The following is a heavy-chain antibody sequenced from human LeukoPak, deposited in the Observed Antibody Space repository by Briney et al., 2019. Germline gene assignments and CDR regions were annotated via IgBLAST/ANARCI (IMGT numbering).Heavy chain of an antibody. J-gene: IGHJ4*02. CDR3: AKDGRELRTDEPWLDY. CDR1: GFTFDNYA. CDR2: ISWNSASI. Sequence: PGRSLRLSCAGSGFTFDNYAMHWVRQRPGKGLEWVSGISWNSASIHYADSVKGRFTISRDNAKNLLYLQMSSLRSEDTALYYCAKDGRELRTDEPWLDYWGQGTLVSVSS. D-gene: IGHD1-26*01. V-gene: IGHV3-9*01.